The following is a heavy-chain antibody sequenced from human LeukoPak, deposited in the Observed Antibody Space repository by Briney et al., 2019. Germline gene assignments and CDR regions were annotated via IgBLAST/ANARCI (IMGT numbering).Heavy chain of an antibody. Sequence: ASVKVSCKASGYTFTGYYMHWVRQAPGQGLEWMGWINPNSGGTDCAQKFQGRVTMTRDTSISTAYMELSRLTSDDTAVYYCARDPDLAAAGKGWSDPWGQGTLVTVSS. V-gene: IGHV1-2*02. CDR3: ARDPDLAAAGKGWSDP. D-gene: IGHD6-13*01. CDR2: INPNSGGT. CDR1: GYTFTGYY. J-gene: IGHJ5*02.